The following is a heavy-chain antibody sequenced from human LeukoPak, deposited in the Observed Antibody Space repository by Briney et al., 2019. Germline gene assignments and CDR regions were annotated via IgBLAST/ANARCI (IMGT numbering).Heavy chain of an antibody. D-gene: IGHD6-19*01. V-gene: IGHV3-48*03. CDR1: GFTFSSYE. Sequence: GGSLRLSCAASGFTFSSYEMNWVRQAPGKGLEWVSYISSSGSTIYYADSVKGRFTISRDNAKNSLYLQMSSLRAEDTAVYYCAREVAVAAHHDAFDIWGQGTMVTVSS. J-gene: IGHJ3*02. CDR2: ISSSGSTI. CDR3: AREVAVAAHHDAFDI.